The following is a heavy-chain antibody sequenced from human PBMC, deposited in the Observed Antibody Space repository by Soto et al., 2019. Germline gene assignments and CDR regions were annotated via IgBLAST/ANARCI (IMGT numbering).Heavy chain of an antibody. Sequence: QVQLVESGGGVVQPGRSLRLSCVASGFTFSTYGMHWVRQAPGKGLEWVAVISYDGKNKYYADSVKGRLTISRDNSKNTEYQQMSRLRCADTAVYYCAKGQHCSSTSCYFYHYGMDVWGQGTTVAV. CDR3: AKGQHCSSTSCYFYHYGMDV. V-gene: IGHV3-30*18. CDR2: ISYDGKNK. CDR1: GFTFSTYG. D-gene: IGHD2-2*01. J-gene: IGHJ6*02.